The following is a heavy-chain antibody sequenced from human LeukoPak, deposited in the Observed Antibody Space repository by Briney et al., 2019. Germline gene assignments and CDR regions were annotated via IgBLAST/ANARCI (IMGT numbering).Heavy chain of an antibody. J-gene: IGHJ4*02. CDR3: ARAALEYCGGDCLDY. V-gene: IGHV3-64*02. CDR1: GFTFSSYS. D-gene: IGHD2-21*01. Sequence: PGRSLGLSCAASGFTFSSYSMHWVRQAPGKGLEYVSVISSDGDNTYYADSVKGRFTISRDNSKNTLYLQMGSLRAEDMAVYYCARAALEYCGGDCLDYWGQGTLVTVPS. CDR2: ISSDGDNT.